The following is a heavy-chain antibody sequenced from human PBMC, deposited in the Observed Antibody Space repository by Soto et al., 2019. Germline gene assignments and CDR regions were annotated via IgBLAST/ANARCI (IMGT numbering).Heavy chain of an antibody. D-gene: IGHD3-3*01. CDR2: INHSGST. CDR1: GGSFSGYY. CDR3: ARARNLLFWEWLPYEED. J-gene: IGHJ6*03. V-gene: IGHV4-34*01. Sequence: SETLSLTCAVYGGSFSGYYWSWIRQPPGKGLEWIGEINHSGSTNYNPSLKSRVTISVDTSKNQFSLKLSSVTAADTAVYYCARARNLLFWEWLPYEEDWGK.